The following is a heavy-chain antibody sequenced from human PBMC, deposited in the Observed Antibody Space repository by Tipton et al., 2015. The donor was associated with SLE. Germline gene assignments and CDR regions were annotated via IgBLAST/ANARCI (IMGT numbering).Heavy chain of an antibody. CDR3: ARSGALVPAAITWLDP. J-gene: IGHJ5*02. CDR2: INHSGST. V-gene: IGHV4-34*01. D-gene: IGHD2-2*01. Sequence: TLSLTCAVYGGSFSDYYWTWIRQPPGKGLEWIGEINHSGSTNDNPSLRSRVIMSVDTSKNQFSLNLNSVTAADTAVYYCARSGALVPAAITWLDPWGQGTLVTVSS. CDR1: GGSFSDYY.